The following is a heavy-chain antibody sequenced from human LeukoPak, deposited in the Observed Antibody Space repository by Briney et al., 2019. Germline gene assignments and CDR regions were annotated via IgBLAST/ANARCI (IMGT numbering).Heavy chain of an antibody. Sequence: SETLSLTCTVSGGSISSYYWSWIRQPPRKGLEWIGYIYYSGSTNYNPSLKSRVTISVDTSKNQFSLKLSSVTAADTAVYYCASSGYYYGMDVWGKGTTVTVSS. D-gene: IGHD3-10*01. CDR2: IYYSGST. CDR1: GGSISSYY. J-gene: IGHJ6*04. V-gene: IGHV4-59*01. CDR3: ASSGYYYGMDV.